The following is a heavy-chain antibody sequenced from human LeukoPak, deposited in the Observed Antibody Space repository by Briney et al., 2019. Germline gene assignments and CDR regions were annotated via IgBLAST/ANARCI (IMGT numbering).Heavy chain of an antibody. CDR2: MNPNSGNT. J-gene: IGHJ6*02. V-gene: IGHV1-8*01. Sequence: ASVKVSCKASGYTFTSYDINWVRQATGQGLEWMGWMNPNSGNTGYAQKFQGRVTMTRNTSISTAYMELSSLRSEDTAVYYCARDGLDSSGWYKSNYGMDVWGQGTTVTVSS. CDR1: GYTFTSYD. CDR3: ARDGLDSSGWYKSNYGMDV. D-gene: IGHD6-19*01.